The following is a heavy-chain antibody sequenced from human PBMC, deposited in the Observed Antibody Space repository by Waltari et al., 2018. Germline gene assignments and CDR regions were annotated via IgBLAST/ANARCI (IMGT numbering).Heavy chain of an antibody. Sequence: EVQLVQSGAEVKKPGESLKISCKGSGYSFTSYWIGWVRQMPGKGLEWMGIIYPGASDTRYSPSFQGQVTTSADKSISTAYLQWSSLKASDTAMYYCARLPGRLVLNDAFDIWGQGTMVTVSS. D-gene: IGHD2-8*01. CDR1: GYSFTSYW. J-gene: IGHJ3*02. CDR3: ARLPGRLVLNDAFDI. CDR2: IYPGASDT. V-gene: IGHV5-51*01.